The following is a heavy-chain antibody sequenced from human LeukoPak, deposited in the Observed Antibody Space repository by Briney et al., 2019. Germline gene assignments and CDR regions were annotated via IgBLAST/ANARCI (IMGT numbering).Heavy chain of an antibody. D-gene: IGHD5-24*01. CDR1: GFMFSSNW. J-gene: IGHJ4*02. V-gene: IGHV3-7*03. Sequence: PGGSLRLSCVASGFMFSSNWMSWVRLAPGKGLEWVANIKEDGTETYYVDSVKGRFTISRDNAKNSLYLQMNSLRVEDTAVNYCAKEGRSLQTYWGQGTLVTVSS. CDR3: AKEGRSLQTY. CDR2: IKEDGTET.